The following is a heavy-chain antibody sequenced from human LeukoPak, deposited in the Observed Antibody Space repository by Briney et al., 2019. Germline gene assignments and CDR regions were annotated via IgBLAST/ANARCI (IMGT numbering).Heavy chain of an antibody. Sequence: ASVKVSCKASGGTFSSYAISWVRQAPGQGLEWMGGIIPIFGTANYAQKFQGRVTITADESTSTAYMELSSLRSEDTAVYYCARAGYSYGLDSYYYYYMDVWGKGTTVTISS. J-gene: IGHJ6*03. CDR3: ARAGYSYGLDSYYYYYMDV. D-gene: IGHD5-18*01. CDR2: IIPIFGTA. CDR1: GGTFSSYA. V-gene: IGHV1-69*13.